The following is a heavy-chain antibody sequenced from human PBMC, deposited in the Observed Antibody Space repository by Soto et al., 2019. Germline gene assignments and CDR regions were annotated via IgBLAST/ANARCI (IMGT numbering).Heavy chain of an antibody. J-gene: IGHJ4*02. V-gene: IGHV3-33*01. CDR3: AREHCSGGSCYSGLFDY. CDR2: IWYDGSNK. CDR1: GFTFSSYG. D-gene: IGHD2-15*01. Sequence: GESLKISCAASGFTFSSYGMHWVRQAPGKGLEWVAVIWYDGSNKYYADSVKGRFTISRDNSKNTLYLQMNSLRAEDTAVYYCAREHCSGGSCYSGLFDYWGQGTLVTVSS.